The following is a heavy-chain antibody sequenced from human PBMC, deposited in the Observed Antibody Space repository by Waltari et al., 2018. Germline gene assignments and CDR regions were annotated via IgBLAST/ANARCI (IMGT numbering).Heavy chain of an antibody. Sequence: QVQLVESGGGVVQPGRSLRLSCAASGFTFSSYGMHWVRQAPGKGLEWVAVIWYDGSNKYYADSVKGRFTISRDNSKNTLYLQMNSLRAEDTAVYYCAKVPPEVGAFDIWGQGTMVTVSS. CDR2: IWYDGSNK. V-gene: IGHV3-33*06. J-gene: IGHJ3*02. CDR3: AKVPPEVGAFDI. CDR1: GFTFSSYG.